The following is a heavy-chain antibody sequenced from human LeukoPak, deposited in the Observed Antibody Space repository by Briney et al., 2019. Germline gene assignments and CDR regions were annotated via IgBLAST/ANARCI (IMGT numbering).Heavy chain of an antibody. CDR3: ARVPYSGAFDI. V-gene: IGHV4-34*01. J-gene: IGHJ3*02. CDR2: VNHSGST. Sequence: SETLSLTCAVYGGSFSGYYWSWIRQPPGKGLEGIGEVNHSGSTNYNPSLKSRVTISVDTSKNQFSLKLSSVTAADTAVYYCARVPYSGAFDIWGQGTMVTVSS. D-gene: IGHD3-10*01. CDR1: GGSFSGYY.